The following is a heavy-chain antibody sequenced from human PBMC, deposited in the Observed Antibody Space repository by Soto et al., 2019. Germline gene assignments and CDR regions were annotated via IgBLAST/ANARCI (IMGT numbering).Heavy chain of an antibody. J-gene: IGHJ6*02. V-gene: IGHV3-21*01. CDR2: ISSSSSYI. Sequence: EVQLVESGGGLVKPGGSLRLSCAASGFTFSSYSMNWVRQAPGKGLEWVSSISSSSSYIYYADSVKGRFTISRDNAKNSLYLQMNSLRAEDTAVYYCARGRGAAGTDSVHYSGMDVWGQGTTVAVSS. CDR1: GFTFSSYS. D-gene: IGHD6-13*01. CDR3: ARGRGAAGTDSVHYSGMDV.